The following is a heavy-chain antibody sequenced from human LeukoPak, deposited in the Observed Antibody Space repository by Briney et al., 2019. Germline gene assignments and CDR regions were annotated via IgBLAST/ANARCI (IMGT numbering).Heavy chain of an antibody. D-gene: IGHD6-6*01. CDR1: GGSISSGGYY. CDR2: VYYIGTT. CDR3: ARNTSSSPWFDP. Sequence: SQTLSLTCTVSGGSISSGGYYWSWIRQPPGKGLEWIGNVYYIGTTTYNSSLETRVTISVDKSKNHFSLILTSVTAADTAIYFCARNTSSSPWFDPWGQGTLVTVSS. J-gene: IGHJ5*02. V-gene: IGHV4-61*03.